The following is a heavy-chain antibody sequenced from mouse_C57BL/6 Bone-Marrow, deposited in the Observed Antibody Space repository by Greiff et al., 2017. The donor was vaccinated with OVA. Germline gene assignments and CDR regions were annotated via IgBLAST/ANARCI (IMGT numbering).Heavy chain of an antibody. J-gene: IGHJ3*01. CDR3: ARGGRDSYSWLAY. V-gene: IGHV1-54*01. CDR2: LNPGSGGT. Sequence: QVQLQQSGAELVRPGTSVKVSCKASGYAFTNYLIEWVKQRPGQGLEWIGVLNPGSGGTNYNEKFKSKATLTADKSSSTAYMQLSSLTSEDSAVYYCARGGRDSYSWLAYWGQGTLVTVSA. D-gene: IGHD2-12*01. CDR1: GYAFTNYL.